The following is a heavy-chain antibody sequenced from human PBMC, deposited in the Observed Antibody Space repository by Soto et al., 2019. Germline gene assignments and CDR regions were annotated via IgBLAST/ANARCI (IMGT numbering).Heavy chain of an antibody. J-gene: IGHJ4*02. D-gene: IGHD6-13*01. Sequence: EVQLVESGGGLVKPGGSLRLSCAASGFTFSSYSMNWVRQAPGKGLEWVSSISSSSSYIYYADSVKGRFTNSRDNAKNSLYLQMNSLRAEDKALYYCASGRHSPKVYWGQGTLVTVSS. V-gene: IGHV3-21*01. CDR1: GFTFSSYS. CDR2: ISSSSSYI. CDR3: ASGRHSPKVY.